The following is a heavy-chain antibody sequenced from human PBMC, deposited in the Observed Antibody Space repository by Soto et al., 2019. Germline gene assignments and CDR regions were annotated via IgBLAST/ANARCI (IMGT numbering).Heavy chain of an antibody. CDR2: IKGDGTTI. V-gene: IGHV3-74*01. J-gene: IGHJ6*02. CDR3: ARGIYLKYGMDV. CDR1: GFTFSDYW. Sequence: EVQLVGSGGGLVQPGGSLRLSCAASGFTFSDYWMHWARQVPGKGLVWVSRIKGDGTTINYADSVKGRFTVSRDNAKYTAYLQMNSLRAEDSAVYYCARGIYLKYGMDVWGQGTTVTVSS. D-gene: IGHD3-3*01.